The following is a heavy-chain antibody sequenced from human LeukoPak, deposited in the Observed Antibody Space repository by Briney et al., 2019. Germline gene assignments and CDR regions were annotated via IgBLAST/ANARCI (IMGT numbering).Heavy chain of an antibody. D-gene: IGHD3-3*01. CDR2: IYYSGSP. J-gene: IGHJ5*02. CDR3: ARDGATGVFET. Sequence: SETLSLTCTVSGYSISSGYYWGWIRQPPGKGLEWIGHIYYSGSPSYNPSLKSRVTISMDTSKNHFSLNLTSVTAADTAVYFCARDGATGVFETWGQGTLVAVSS. V-gene: IGHV4-38-2*02. CDR1: GYSISSGYY.